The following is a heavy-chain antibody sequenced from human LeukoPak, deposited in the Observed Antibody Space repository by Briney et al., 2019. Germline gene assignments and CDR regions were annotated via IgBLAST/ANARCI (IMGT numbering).Heavy chain of an antibody. J-gene: IGHJ5*02. D-gene: IGHD5-24*01. CDR2: ISGSNSYI. CDR3: AKDGASRWLQS. CDR1: GFTFNSYS. Sequence: GGSLRLSCAASGFTFNSYSMNWVRQAPGKGLEWVSSISGSNSYIYYADSMKGRFTISRDNSKNTLYLQMNSLRAEDTAVYYCAKDGASRWLQSWGQGTLVTVSS. V-gene: IGHV3-21*01.